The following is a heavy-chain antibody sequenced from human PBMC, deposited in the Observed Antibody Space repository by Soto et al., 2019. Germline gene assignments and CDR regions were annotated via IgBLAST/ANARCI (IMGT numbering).Heavy chain of an antibody. CDR1: GFTFSSYA. J-gene: IGHJ6*02. CDR3: ARVPIAVAGKKDYYYYYGMDV. CDR2: ISYDGSNK. D-gene: IGHD6-19*01. Sequence: GGSLRLSCAASGFTFSSYAMHWVRQAPGKGLEWVAVISYDGSNKYYADSVKGRFTISRDNSKNTLYLQMNSLRAEDTAVYYCARVPIAVAGKKDYYYYYGMDVWGQGTTVTVSS. V-gene: IGHV3-30-3*01.